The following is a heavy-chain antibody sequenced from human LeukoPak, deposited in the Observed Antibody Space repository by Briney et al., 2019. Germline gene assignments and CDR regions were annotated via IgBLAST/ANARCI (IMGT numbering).Heavy chain of an antibody. V-gene: IGHV3-23*01. J-gene: IGHJ4*02. D-gene: IGHD2-21*02. CDR2: ISGSGGGT. Sequence: PGGSLRLSCAASGFTFSSYAMSWVRQAPGKGLEWVSAISGSGGGTYYADSVKGRFTISRDNSKNTLYLQMNSLRAEDTAVYYCAKDCGGDCYSFDYWGQGTLVTVSS. CDR3: AKDCGGDCYSFDY. CDR1: GFTFSSYA.